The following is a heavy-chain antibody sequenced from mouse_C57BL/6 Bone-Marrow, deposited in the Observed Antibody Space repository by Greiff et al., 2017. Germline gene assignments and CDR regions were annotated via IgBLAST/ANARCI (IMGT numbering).Heavy chain of an antibody. J-gene: IGHJ3*01. CDR2: IHPNSGST. CDR1: GYTFTSYW. D-gene: IGHD2-3*01. CDR3: ARSEDGYLFVY. V-gene: IGHV1-64*01. Sequence: VQLQQPGAELVKPGASVKLSCKASGYTFTSYWMHWVKQRPGQGLEWIGMIHPNSGSTNYNEKFKSKATLTVDKSSSTAYMQLSSLTSEDSAVYYCARSEDGYLFVYWGQGTLVTVSA.